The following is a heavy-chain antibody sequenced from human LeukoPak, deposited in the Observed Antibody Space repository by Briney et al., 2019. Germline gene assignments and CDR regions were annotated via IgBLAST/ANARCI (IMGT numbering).Heavy chain of an antibody. D-gene: IGHD5-12*01. CDR1: GGSISSYY. J-gene: IGHJ3*02. CDR3: ARRVATYATNGRDDALDI. CDR2: IYYSGST. Sequence: SETLSLTCTVSGGSISSYYWSWIRQPPGKGLEWIGYIYYSGSTNYNPSLKSRVTISVDTSKNQFSLKLSSVTAADTAVYYCARRVATYATNGRDDALDIWGQGTMVTVSS. V-gene: IGHV4-59*01.